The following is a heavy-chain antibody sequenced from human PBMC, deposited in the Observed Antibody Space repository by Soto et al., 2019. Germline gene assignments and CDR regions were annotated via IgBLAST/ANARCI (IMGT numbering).Heavy chain of an antibody. CDR3: ARDRVLYYYDSSGYQNFDY. J-gene: IGHJ4*01. V-gene: IGHV1-69*13. Sequence: SVKVSCKASGYTFTRSGISWVRQAPGQGLEWMGGIIPIFGTANYAQKFQGRVTITADESTSTAYMELSSLRSEDTAVYYCARDRVLYYYDSSGYQNFDYWG. CDR1: GYTFTRSG. CDR2: IIPIFGTA. D-gene: IGHD3-22*01.